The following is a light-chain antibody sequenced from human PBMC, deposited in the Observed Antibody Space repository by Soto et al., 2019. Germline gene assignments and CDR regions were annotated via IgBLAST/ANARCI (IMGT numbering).Light chain of an antibody. J-gene: IGLJ1*01. V-gene: IGLV2-14*01. CDR3: GSYTGNIYV. CDR2: EVS. CDR1: STDVDDYYL. Sequence: QPVLAQPASVSGSPGQSITISCTAASTDVDDYYLVSWYQHHPGKAPKLIIYEVSNRPSGVSHRFSASMFGNTASLTISGLQAEDEADYFCGSYTGNIYVFGNGTKVTVL.